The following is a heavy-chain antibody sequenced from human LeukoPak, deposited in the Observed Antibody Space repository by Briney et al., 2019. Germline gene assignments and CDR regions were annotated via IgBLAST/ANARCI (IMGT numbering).Heavy chain of an antibody. J-gene: IGHJ4*02. CDR2: SYYSGST. D-gene: IGHD5-24*01. CDR1: SGSISSGVYY. Sequence: TASETLSLTCPVSSGSISSGVYYWSWIRQHPGKGLEWIGYSYYSGSTYYNPSLKRRVTLSVDTTKNQFSLKLSSVTAANTGVYYCAREVRGIQLSYFDYWGQGTLVTVSS. V-gene: IGHV4-31*03. CDR3: AREVRGIQLSYFDY.